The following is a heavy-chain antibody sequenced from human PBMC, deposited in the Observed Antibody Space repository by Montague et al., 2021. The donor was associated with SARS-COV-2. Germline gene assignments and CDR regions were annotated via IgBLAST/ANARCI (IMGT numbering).Heavy chain of an antibody. D-gene: IGHD1-20*01. CDR3: ARTEHNWNDWFDP. J-gene: IGHJ5*02. V-gene: IGHV4-59*13. CDR2: IFHSGTT. CDR1: GGSISSYY. Sequence: SETLSLTCSVSGGSISSYYWSWIRQSPGKGLEWIGYIFHSGTTDYNPSLKSRVTISVDMSKNQFSLQLNSVTAADSTVYYCARTEHNWNDWFDPWGQGTLVTASS.